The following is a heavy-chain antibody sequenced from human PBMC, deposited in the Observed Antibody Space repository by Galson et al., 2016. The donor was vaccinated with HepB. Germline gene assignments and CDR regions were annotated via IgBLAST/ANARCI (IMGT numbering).Heavy chain of an antibody. CDR1: GGSFSGYY. J-gene: IGHJ4*01. V-gene: IGHV4-34*01. Sequence: SETLSLTCVVYGGSFSGYYWSWIRQPPGKGLEWIGEIHDSGSTNYNPSLKSRVTISGDTSKNQFSLKLSSVTAADTAVYYCARRVAVAGIYYFDYWGRGTLVTVSA. CDR3: ARRVAVAGIYYFDY. CDR2: IHDSGST. D-gene: IGHD6-19*01.